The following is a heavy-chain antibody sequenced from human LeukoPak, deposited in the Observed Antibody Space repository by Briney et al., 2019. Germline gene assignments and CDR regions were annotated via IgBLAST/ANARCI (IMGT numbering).Heavy chain of an antibody. CDR3: ARWYCSSTSCYAGAFDM. Sequence: ASVKVSCKVSGYTLTELSMHWVRQAPEKGLEWMGWISPYNDYTNYAQKLQGRVTMTTDTSTSTGYMELRSLRSDDTAVYYCARWYCSSTSCYAGAFDMWGQGTMVTVSS. CDR2: ISPYNDYT. CDR1: GYTLTELS. D-gene: IGHD2-2*01. J-gene: IGHJ3*02. V-gene: IGHV1-18*01.